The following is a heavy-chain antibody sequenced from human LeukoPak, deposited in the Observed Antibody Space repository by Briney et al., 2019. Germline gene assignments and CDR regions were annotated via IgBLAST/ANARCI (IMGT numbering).Heavy chain of an antibody. V-gene: IGHV3-23*01. CDR2: IKGTGRKT. CDR3: AKDHDSTGYPTSHY. D-gene: IGHD3-22*01. Sequence: GGSLRLSCAASGFNLSSYVMTWVRQAPGKGLEWVSTIKGTGRKTFYADSVKGRFIISRDSSKNTLYLQMNNLTAEDRAVYFCAKDHDSTGYPTSHYWGQGTLVIVSS. J-gene: IGHJ4*02. CDR1: GFNLSSYV.